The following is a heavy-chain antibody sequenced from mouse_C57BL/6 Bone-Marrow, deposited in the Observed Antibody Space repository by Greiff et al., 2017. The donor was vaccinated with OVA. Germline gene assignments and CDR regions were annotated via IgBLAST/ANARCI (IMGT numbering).Heavy chain of an antibody. CDR3: AREGELYSNYEGFYAMDY. CDR1: GYTFTSYW. D-gene: IGHD2-5*01. J-gene: IGHJ4*01. Sequence: QVQLQQPGAELVKPGASVKLSCKASGYTFTSYWMHWVKQRPGRGLEWIGRIDPNSGGTKYNEKFKSKATLTVDKPSSTAYMQLSSLTSEDSAVYYCAREGELYSNYEGFYAMDYWGQGTSVTGAS. CDR2: IDPNSGGT. V-gene: IGHV1-72*01.